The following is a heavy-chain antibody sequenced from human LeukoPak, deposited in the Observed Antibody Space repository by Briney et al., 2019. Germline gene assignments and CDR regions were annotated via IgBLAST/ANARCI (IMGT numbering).Heavy chain of an antibody. CDR3: AKGSSWYPYFDN. D-gene: IGHD6-13*01. J-gene: IGHJ4*02. CDR1: GLTFSSYA. CDR2: ISSSSSI. Sequence: GGSLRLSCAASGLTFSSYAMNRVRQAPGKGLECISYISSSSSIYYADSVKGRFTISRDNSKDTLYLQMNSLRAEDTAVYYCAKGSSWYPYFDNWGQGTLVTVSS. V-gene: IGHV3-23*01.